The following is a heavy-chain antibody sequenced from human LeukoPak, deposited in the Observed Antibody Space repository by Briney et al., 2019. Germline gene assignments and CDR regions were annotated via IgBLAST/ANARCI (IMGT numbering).Heavy chain of an antibody. CDR3: VKDDSSAWYARDDY. D-gene: IGHD6-19*01. V-gene: IGHV3-20*04. J-gene: IGHJ4*02. CDR2: LNWNGDVT. Sequence: GGSLRLSCAASGFTFNDYGMTWVRQAPGKGLEWVSGLNWNGDVTRYADAVKGRFTISRDNTKNSLYLQMDSLRAEDTAVYYCVKDDSSAWYARDDYWGQGTLVTVSS. CDR1: GFTFNDYG.